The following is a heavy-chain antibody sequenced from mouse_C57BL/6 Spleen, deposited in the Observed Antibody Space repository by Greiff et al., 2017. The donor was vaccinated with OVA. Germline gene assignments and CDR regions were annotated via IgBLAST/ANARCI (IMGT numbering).Heavy chain of an antibody. J-gene: IGHJ4*01. Sequence: EVKLMESGGGLVKPGGSLKLSCAASGFTFSDYGMHWVRQAPEKGLEWVAYISSGSSTIYYADTVKGRFTISRDNAKNTLFLQMTSLRSEDTAMYYCAREAYDGYHYAMDYWGQGTSVTVSS. V-gene: IGHV5-17*01. CDR2: ISSGSSTI. D-gene: IGHD2-3*01. CDR1: GFTFSDYG. CDR3: AREAYDGYHYAMDY.